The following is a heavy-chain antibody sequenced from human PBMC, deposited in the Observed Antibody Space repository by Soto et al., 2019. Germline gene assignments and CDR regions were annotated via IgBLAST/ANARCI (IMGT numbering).Heavy chain of an antibody. D-gene: IGHD5-18*01. CDR3: TSGIDTASAWYFDI. V-gene: IGHV1-46*03. J-gene: IGHJ2*01. Sequence: QVQLVQSGAEVKKPGASVKVSCKASGYTFTTYFIHWVRQAPGQGLEWMGLINPSGGSTSYAQKFRGRVNMTRDTSTSTVYIELSSLRSEDTAVYYWTSGIDTASAWYFDIWGRGTLVTVSS. CDR2: INPSGGST. CDR1: GYTFTTYF.